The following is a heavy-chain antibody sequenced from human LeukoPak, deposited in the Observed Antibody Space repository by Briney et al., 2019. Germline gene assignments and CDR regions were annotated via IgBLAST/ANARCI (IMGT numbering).Heavy chain of an antibody. Sequence: GGCLRLSCAASGFTFISYAMHWVRQAPGKGLEWVAVISYDGSNKYYADSVKGRFTISRDNSKNTLYLQMNSLRAEDTAVYYCARDLSDYGGDTDYWGQGTLVTVSS. J-gene: IGHJ4*02. CDR2: ISYDGSNK. D-gene: IGHD4-23*01. CDR1: GFTFISYA. CDR3: ARDLSDYGGDTDY. V-gene: IGHV3-30-3*01.